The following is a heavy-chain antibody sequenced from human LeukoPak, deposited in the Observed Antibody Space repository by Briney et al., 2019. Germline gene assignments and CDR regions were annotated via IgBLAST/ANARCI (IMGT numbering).Heavy chain of an antibody. J-gene: IGHJ6*03. D-gene: IGHD4-23*01. V-gene: IGHV4-34*01. CDR3: ARVGSFATPYYYYMDV. CDR1: GGSFSGYY. Sequence: SETLSLTCAVYGGSFSGYYWTWIRQPPGKGLEWIGEINHSGSTNYNPSLKSRLTISVDTSKNQFSLKLSSVTAADTAVYYCARVGSFATPYYYYMDVWGKGTTVTVSS. CDR2: INHSGST.